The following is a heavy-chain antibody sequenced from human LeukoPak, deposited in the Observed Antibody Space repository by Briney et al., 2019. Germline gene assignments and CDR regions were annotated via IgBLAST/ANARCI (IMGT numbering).Heavy chain of an antibody. Sequence: PGGSLRLSCAASGFTFSSYEMNWVRQAPGKGLEWVSYISSSGSTIYYADSVKGRFTISRDNAENSLYLQMNSLRAEDTAVYYCAKDLRSTVTTWYYLDYWGQGNLVTVSS. D-gene: IGHD4-17*01. J-gene: IGHJ4*02. CDR1: GFTFSSYE. V-gene: IGHV3-48*03. CDR2: ISSSGSTI. CDR3: AKDLRSTVTTWYYLDY.